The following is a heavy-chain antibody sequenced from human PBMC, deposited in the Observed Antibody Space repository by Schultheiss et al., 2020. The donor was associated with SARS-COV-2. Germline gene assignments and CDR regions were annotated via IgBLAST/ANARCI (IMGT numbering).Heavy chain of an antibody. CDR1: GGSISGSSYY. CDR3: ARQRYGSGRGSPLIDY. J-gene: IGHJ4*02. V-gene: IGHV4-39*01. D-gene: IGHD3-10*01. CDR2: IYFSGNS. Sequence: SETLSLTCTVSGGSISGSSYYWGWIRQPPGKGLEWMGSIYFSGNSYYSPSLKGRITISVDTSKNQFSLNLTSVTAANTAVYYCARQRYGSGRGSPLIDYWGQGTLVTVSS.